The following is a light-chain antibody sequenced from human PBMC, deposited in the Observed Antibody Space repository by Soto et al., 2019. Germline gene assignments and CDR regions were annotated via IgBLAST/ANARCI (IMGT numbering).Light chain of an antibody. CDR3: CSYTAGSTVV. Sequence: QSALTQPASASGSPGQSITISCTGTSSDVVGYNYVSWYQQHPGKAPKLMIYDVSNRPSGVSNRFSGSKSGNTASLTISGLQAEDEEDYYCCSYTAGSTVVFGGGTKLTVL. CDR2: DVS. J-gene: IGLJ2*01. CDR1: SSDVVGYNY. V-gene: IGLV2-14*01.